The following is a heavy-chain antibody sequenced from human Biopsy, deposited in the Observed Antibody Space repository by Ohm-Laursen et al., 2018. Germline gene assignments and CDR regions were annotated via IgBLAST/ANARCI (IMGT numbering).Heavy chain of an antibody. CDR2: INTENGNT. CDR1: GDSFTSYA. V-gene: IGHV1-18*01. CDR3: ATKLTGYFHH. D-gene: IGHD3-9*01. J-gene: IGHJ1*01. Sequence: SVKVSCKTSGDSFTSYAIGWVRQAPGQGLEWMGWINTENGNTIYAQNLQGRVTMTADTSTSTATMELRSLRSDDTAVYYCATKLTGYFHHWGQGTLVIVSS.